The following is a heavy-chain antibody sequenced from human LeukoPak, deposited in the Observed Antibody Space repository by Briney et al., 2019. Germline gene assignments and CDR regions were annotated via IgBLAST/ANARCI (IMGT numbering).Heavy chain of an antibody. J-gene: IGHJ4*02. CDR1: GFTFSSYS. Sequence: GGSLRLSCAASGFTFSSYSMNWVRQAPGKGLEWVSSISSSSSYIYYADSVKGRFTISRDNAKNSLNLQMNSLRAEDTAVYYCARGVAVAGNDYWGQGTLVTVSS. CDR2: ISSSSSYI. V-gene: IGHV3-21*01. D-gene: IGHD6-19*01. CDR3: ARGVAVAGNDY.